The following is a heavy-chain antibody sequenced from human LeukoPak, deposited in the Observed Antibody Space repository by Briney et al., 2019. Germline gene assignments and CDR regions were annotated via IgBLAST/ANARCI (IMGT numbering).Heavy chain of an antibody. Sequence: SDTLSLTCTVSGDSISGYNWHWIRQPPGKGLEWIAYIFYSGSANYNPSLKSRVTISVDTSKNQFSLKLSSVTAADTAVYYCARDRSVSARLFDYWGQGTLVTVSP. J-gene: IGHJ4*02. D-gene: IGHD6-6*01. V-gene: IGHV4-59*01. CDR2: IFYSGSA. CDR1: GDSISGYN. CDR3: ARDRSVSARLFDY.